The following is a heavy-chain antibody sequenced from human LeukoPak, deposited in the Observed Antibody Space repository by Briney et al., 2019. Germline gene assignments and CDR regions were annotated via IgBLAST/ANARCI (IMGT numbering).Heavy chain of an antibody. Sequence: GESLKISCKGSGYTFTSYWIGWVRQVPGKGLEWRGIIHPGDSDTTYSPSFQGQVTISADKSIGIAYLQWSSLKASDTAMYYCARLTYYARYYMDVWGKGTTVTVSS. CDR2: IHPGDSDT. CDR3: ARLTYYARYYMDV. J-gene: IGHJ6*03. V-gene: IGHV5-51*01. D-gene: IGHD3-3*01. CDR1: GYTFTSYW.